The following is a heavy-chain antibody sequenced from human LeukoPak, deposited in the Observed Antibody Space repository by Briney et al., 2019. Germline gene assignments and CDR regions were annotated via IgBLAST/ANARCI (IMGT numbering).Heavy chain of an antibody. D-gene: IGHD3-10*01. Sequence: ASVTVSCKASGYTFTCYYMHWVRQAPGRGLEWMGWINPNSGGTNYAQKFQGRVTMTRDTSISTAYMGLSRLRSDDTAVYYCARVGVPLWCVELLYGMYVCGQGTTVTASS. J-gene: IGHJ6*02. CDR2: INPNSGGT. CDR3: ARVGVPLWCVELLYGMYV. CDR1: GYTFTCYY. V-gene: IGHV1-2*02.